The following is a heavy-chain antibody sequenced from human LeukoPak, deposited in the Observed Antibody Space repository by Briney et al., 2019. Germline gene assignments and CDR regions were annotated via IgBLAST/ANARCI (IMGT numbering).Heavy chain of an antibody. J-gene: IGHJ3*01. Sequence: GGSLRLSCAASGFTFSSYWMSWVRQAPGKGLEWVANIKQDGSEKYYVDSVKGRFTISRDNAKNSLYLQMNSLRAEDTGVYYCAKDSAHCGGDCYSGAFDVWGQGTMVTVSS. V-gene: IGHV3-7*03. CDR1: GFTFSSYW. CDR2: IKQDGSEK. D-gene: IGHD2-21*02. CDR3: AKDSAHCGGDCYSGAFDV.